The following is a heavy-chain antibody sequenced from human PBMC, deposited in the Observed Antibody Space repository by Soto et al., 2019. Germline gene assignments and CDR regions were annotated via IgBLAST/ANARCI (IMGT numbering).Heavy chain of an antibody. V-gene: IGHV3-23*01. CDR3: ASPYYHDSSGYYPNDAFDI. J-gene: IGHJ3*02. D-gene: IGHD3-22*01. CDR2: ISGSGGST. CDR1: GFTCSSYA. Sequence: PGGSLRLSCAASGFTCSSYAMSWVRQAPGKGLEWVSVISGSGGSTYYADSVKGRFTISRDNSKNTLYLQMNSLRVEDTAVYYCASPYYHDSSGYYPNDAFDIWGQGTMVTVS.